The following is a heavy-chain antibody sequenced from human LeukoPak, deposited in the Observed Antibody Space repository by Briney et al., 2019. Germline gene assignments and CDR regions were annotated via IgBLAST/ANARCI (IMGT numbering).Heavy chain of an antibody. CDR1: GYTFIGDG. D-gene: IGHD1-14*01. CDR3: ARATGPLNWFDP. V-gene: IGHV1-18*01. Sequence: ASVKVSCKASGYTFIGDGISWVRQAPGQGLEWMGWISAYNGDTNYAQKLQGRVTMTTDTSTSTAYMELRSLRSDDTAVYYCARATGPLNWFDPWGQGTLVTVSS. J-gene: IGHJ5*02. CDR2: ISAYNGDT.